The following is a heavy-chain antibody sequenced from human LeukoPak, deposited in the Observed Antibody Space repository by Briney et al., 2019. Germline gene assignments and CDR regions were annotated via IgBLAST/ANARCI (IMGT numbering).Heavy chain of an antibody. CDR3: AKQRVSNGYYYFDY. Sequence: GGSLRLSCAASGFTFTSYSMNWVRQAPGKGLEWVSSFSSGASTDYADSVKGRFTISRDNPKNTVYLQMNSLRAEDTAVYYCAKQRVSNGYYYFDYWGQGTLVTVSS. CDR2: FSSGAST. CDR1: GFTFTSYS. J-gene: IGHJ4*02. V-gene: IGHV3-23*01. D-gene: IGHD3-22*01.